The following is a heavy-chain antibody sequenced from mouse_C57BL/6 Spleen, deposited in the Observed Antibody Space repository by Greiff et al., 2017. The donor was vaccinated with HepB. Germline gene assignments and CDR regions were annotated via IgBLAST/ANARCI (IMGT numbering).Heavy chain of an antibody. J-gene: IGHJ3*01. D-gene: IGHD2-4*01. Sequence: DVKLVESGGGLVKPGGSLKLSCAASGFTFSDYGMHWVRQAPEKGLEWVAYISSGSSTIYYADTVKGRFTISRDNAKNTLFLQMTSLRSEDTGMYYCARRKGYDYGFAYWGQGTLVTVSA. CDR1: GFTFSDYG. V-gene: IGHV5-17*01. CDR2: ISSGSSTI. CDR3: ARRKGYDYGFAY.